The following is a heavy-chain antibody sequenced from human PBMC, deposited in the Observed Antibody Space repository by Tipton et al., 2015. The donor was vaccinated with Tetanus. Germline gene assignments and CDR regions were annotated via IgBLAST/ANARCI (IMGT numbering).Heavy chain of an antibody. CDR1: GGTFNSYS. D-gene: IGHD1-14*01. CDR2: IIPKVGTP. J-gene: IGHJ5*02. Sequence: QLVQSGAEVKKPGSSVKVSCKASGGTFNSYSFGWVRQAPGQGLEWMGSIIPKVGTPTYPQRFQGGVTITADESTSTVYMELSSLRSEDTAVYYCARDILGTNRFDPWGQGTLVTVSS. CDR3: ARDILGTNRFDP. V-gene: IGHV1-69*18.